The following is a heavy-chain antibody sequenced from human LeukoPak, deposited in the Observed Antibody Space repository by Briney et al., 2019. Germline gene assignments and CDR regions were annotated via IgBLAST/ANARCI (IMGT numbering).Heavy chain of an antibody. CDR2: ISGSGGST. V-gene: IGHV3-23*01. CDR3: AKDTYYYDSSGYYYVDY. D-gene: IGHD3-22*01. Sequence: GGSLRLSCAASGFTFSSYGMSWVRQAPGRGLEWVSLISGSGGSTYYADSVKGRLTISRDNSTNTLDLQMNSLRAEDTAVYYCAKDTYYYDSSGYYYVDYWGQGTLVTVSS. CDR1: GFTFSSYG. J-gene: IGHJ4*02.